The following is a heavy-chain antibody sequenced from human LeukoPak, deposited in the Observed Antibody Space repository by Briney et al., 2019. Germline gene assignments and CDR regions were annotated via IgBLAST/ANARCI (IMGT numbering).Heavy chain of an antibody. CDR1: GGSSSSYY. CDR3: ARGPLIVAPGVYYFEY. D-gene: IGHD5-12*01. CDR2: IYYRGGT. Sequence: SETLSLTCTVSGGSSSSYYWSWIRQPPGKGLEGIGYIYYRGGTNYNPSLESRVTISGDTSKNEFSLKLTSVTAADTAVYYCARGPLIVAPGVYYFEYWGQGTLVTVSS. J-gene: IGHJ4*02. V-gene: IGHV4-59*08.